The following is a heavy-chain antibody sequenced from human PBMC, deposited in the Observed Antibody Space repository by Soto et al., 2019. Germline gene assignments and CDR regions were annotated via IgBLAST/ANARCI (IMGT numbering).Heavy chain of an antibody. D-gene: IGHD2-2*01. CDR3: TRDVKLGYCSSTSCRYYYYMDV. CDR1: GFTFSGSA. V-gene: IGHV3-73*01. CDR2: IRSKANSYAT. Sequence: GGSLRLSCAASGFTFSGSAMHWVRQASGKGLEWVGRIRSKANSYATACAASVKGRFTISRDDSKNTAYLQMNSLKTEDTAVYYCTRDVKLGYCSSTSCRYYYYMDVWGKGTTVTVSS. J-gene: IGHJ6*03.